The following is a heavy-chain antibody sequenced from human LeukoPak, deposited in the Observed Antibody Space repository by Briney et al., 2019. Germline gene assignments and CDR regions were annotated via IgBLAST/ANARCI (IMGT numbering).Heavy chain of an antibody. D-gene: IGHD1-26*01. CDR3: ARQPYMLGAYYFDY. CDR1: GGSISSYY. V-gene: IGHV4-59*08. CDR2: IYYSGST. J-gene: IGHJ4*02. Sequence: PSETLSLTCTVSGGSISSYYWSWIRHPPGKGLEWIGYIYYSGSTNYNPSLKSRVTLSVDTSKNQFSLKLGSVTAADTAVYYCARQPYMLGAYYFDYWGQGTLVTVSS.